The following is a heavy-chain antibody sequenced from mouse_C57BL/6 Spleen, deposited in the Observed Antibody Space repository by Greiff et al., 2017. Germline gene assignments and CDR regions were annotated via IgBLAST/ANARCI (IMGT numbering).Heavy chain of an antibody. D-gene: IGHD2-3*01. CDR3: ARRGGYYFPFDY. V-gene: IGHV8-12*01. CDR1: GFSLSTSGMG. CDR2: IYWDDDK. Sequence: QVTLNVSGPGILQSSQTLSLTCSFSGFSLSTSGMGVSWIRQPSGKGLEWLAHIYWDDDKRYNPSLKSRLTISKDTSRNQVFLKITSVDTADTATYYCARRGGYYFPFDYWGQGTTLTVSS. J-gene: IGHJ2*01.